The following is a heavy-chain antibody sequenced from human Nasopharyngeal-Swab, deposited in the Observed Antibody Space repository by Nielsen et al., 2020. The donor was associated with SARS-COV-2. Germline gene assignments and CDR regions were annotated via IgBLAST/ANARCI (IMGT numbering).Heavy chain of an antibody. Sequence: GGSLRLSCAASGFTFSSYAMHWVRQAPGKGLEWVAVISYDGSNKYYADSVKGRFTISRDNSKNTLYLQMNSLRAEDTAVYYCARRGSGSPPRHNWFDPWGQGTLVTVSS. J-gene: IGHJ5*02. CDR1: GFTFSSYA. CDR3: ARRGSGSPPRHNWFDP. D-gene: IGHD3-10*01. V-gene: IGHV3-30-3*01. CDR2: ISYDGSNK.